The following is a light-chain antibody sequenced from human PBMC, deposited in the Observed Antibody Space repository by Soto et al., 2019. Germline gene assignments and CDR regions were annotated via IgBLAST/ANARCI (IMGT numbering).Light chain of an antibody. CDR2: AAS. CDR1: QNVNTW. V-gene: IGKV1-5*01. CDR3: QQYMSYS. Sequence: DIQMTQSPSTLSASVGDRVTITCRASQNVNTWVAWYQQKPGKAPKLLMFAASRLESGVPSRFSGSGSGTEFTLSITSLQPDDFATYYCQQYMSYSFGQGTKVDIK. J-gene: IGKJ1*01.